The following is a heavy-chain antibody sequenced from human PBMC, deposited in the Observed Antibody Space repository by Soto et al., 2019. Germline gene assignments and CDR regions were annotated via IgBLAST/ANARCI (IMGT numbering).Heavy chain of an antibody. D-gene: IGHD3-10*01. CDR3: ARHVAFPYYGSGSFYYFNY. CDR2: SSYTENT. Sequence: QLLESGPGLVKPSETLSLTCTVSGGSISTSSYYWGWIRQSPGKGLEWIGSSSYTENTYYSPSLRSRVTISVDTSKSQFSLRLSSVTAADTAVYYCARHVAFPYYGSGSFYYFNYWGQGTLVTVSS. J-gene: IGHJ4*02. V-gene: IGHV4-39*01. CDR1: GGSISTSSYY.